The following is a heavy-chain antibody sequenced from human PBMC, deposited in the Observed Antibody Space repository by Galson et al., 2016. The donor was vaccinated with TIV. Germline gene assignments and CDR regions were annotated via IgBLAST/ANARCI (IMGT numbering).Heavy chain of an antibody. CDR1: AFSVNGNY. J-gene: IGHJ6*02. CDR3: ARDRRHCGNECFLYYYYGMDV. Sequence: SLRLSCAASAFSVNGNYMSWVRQAPGKGLEWVSIISSGGSTNYADSVKVRFTIGKDDSKNILYLQMNNLRVEDTAVYFCARDRRHCGNECFLYYYYGMDVWGQGTTVTVSS. CDR2: ISSGGST. D-gene: IGHD2-21*01. V-gene: IGHV3-66*02.